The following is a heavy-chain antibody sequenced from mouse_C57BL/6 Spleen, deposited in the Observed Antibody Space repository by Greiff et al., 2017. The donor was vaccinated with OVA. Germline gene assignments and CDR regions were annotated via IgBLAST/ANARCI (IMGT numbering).Heavy chain of an antibody. CDR1: GFSLTSYG. V-gene: IGHV2-5*01. Sequence: QVQLQQSGPGLVQPSQSLSITCTVSGFSLTSYGVHWVRQSPGKGLEWLGVIWRGGSTDYNAAFMSRLSITKDNSKSQVFFKMNSLQADDTAIYYCAKNDGNDGYYDYYAMDYWGQGTSVTVSS. J-gene: IGHJ4*01. D-gene: IGHD2-3*01. CDR2: IWRGGST. CDR3: AKNDGNDGYYDYYAMDY.